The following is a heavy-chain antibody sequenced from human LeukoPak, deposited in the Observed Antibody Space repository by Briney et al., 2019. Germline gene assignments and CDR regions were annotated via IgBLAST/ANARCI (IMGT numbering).Heavy chain of an antibody. D-gene: IGHD3-22*01. Sequence: GESLKISCKGSGYSFTSYWIGWVRQMPGKGLEWMGIIYPGDSDTRYSPSFQGQVTISAGKYISTAYLQWSSLKPSDTAMFYCARQPDSSGSPLYWGQGTLVSVSS. V-gene: IGHV5-51*01. J-gene: IGHJ4*02. CDR1: GYSFTSYW. CDR2: IYPGDSDT. CDR3: ARQPDSSGSPLY.